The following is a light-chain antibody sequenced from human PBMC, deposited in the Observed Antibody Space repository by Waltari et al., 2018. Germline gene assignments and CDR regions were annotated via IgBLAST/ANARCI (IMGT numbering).Light chain of an antibody. CDR3: HHRHSWPLT. J-gene: IGKJ4*01. CDR1: QNVKNY. Sequence: EIVLTQSPATLSLSPGERATLSCRASQNVKNYLGWYQQKPGQAPRLLIYDASNRATGIPARFSGSGSGTDFSLTISSLETEDFAVYYCHHRHSWPLTFGGGTKVDIK. V-gene: IGKV3-11*01. CDR2: DAS.